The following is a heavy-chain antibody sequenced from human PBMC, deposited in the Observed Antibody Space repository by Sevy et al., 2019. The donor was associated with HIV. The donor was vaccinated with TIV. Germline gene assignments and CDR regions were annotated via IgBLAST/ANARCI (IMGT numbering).Heavy chain of an antibody. V-gene: IGHV3-7*01. J-gene: IGHJ4*02. CDR1: GFTFSGNW. CDR2: IKEDGSEK. D-gene: IGHD2-2*02. Sequence: GGSLRLSCAASGFTFSGNWMSWVRQAPGKGLEWVADIKEDGSEKYYVDSVKGRFTISRDNAKKSLYLQMNNLRAEDTAMYYCARDAGYCSSTSCYRGDYFDYWGQGTLVTVSS. CDR3: ARDAGYCSSTSCYRGDYFDY.